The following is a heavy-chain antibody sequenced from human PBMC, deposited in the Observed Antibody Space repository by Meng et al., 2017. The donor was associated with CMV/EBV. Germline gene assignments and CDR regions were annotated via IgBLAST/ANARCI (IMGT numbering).Heavy chain of an antibody. CDR2: MNGGATAK. V-gene: IGHV3-7*01. Sequence: GESLKISCAASGFTFSSYEMNWVRQAPGKGLEWVANMNGGATAKFYVGSVRGRFTISRDNAMNALYLQMNSLTVEDTAIYYCATSKDSPGNDWGQGTLVTVSS. CDR3: ATSKDSPGND. CDR1: GFTFSSYE. D-gene: IGHD2/OR15-2a*01. J-gene: IGHJ4*02.